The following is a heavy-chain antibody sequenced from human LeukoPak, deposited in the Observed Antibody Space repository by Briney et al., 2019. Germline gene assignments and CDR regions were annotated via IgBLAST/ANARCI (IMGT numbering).Heavy chain of an antibody. CDR3: ARVFRASNDASDM. D-gene: IGHD4/OR15-4a*01. V-gene: IGHV3-48*01. CDR2: IGSSSTSAR. J-gene: IGHJ3*02. Sequence: GGSLRLSCAASGFSLSSYAMNWVRQAPGKGLEWVSYIGSSSTSARYYADSVKGRFTVSRDNAKNSLYLQMNSLRTEDTAVYFCARVFRASNDASDMWGQGTMVTVSS. CDR1: GFSLSSYA.